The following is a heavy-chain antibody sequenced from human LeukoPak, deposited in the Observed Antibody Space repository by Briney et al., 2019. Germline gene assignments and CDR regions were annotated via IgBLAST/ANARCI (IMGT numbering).Heavy chain of an antibody. D-gene: IGHD4-17*01. J-gene: IGHJ3*02. CDR1: GFTFNNYA. Sequence: GGSLRLSCAASGFTFNNYAMNWVRQAPGKGLEWVSSISGSGGNTYYADSVKGRFTISRDNAKNSLYLQMNSLRAEDTALYYCARVAGDSNAFDIWGQGTMVTVSS. CDR3: ARVAGDSNAFDI. V-gene: IGHV3-23*01. CDR2: ISGSGGNT.